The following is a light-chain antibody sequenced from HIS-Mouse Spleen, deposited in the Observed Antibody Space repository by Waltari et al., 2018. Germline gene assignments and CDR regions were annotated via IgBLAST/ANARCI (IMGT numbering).Light chain of an antibody. Sequence: EIVMTQSPATLSVSPGERATLSCRTSQSVSSNLSWYQQKPGQAPRLLIYGASTRATGIPARFSGSGSWTEFTLTISSLQSEDFAVYYCQQYNNWAGTFGQGTKVEIK. CDR3: QQYNNWAGT. CDR1: QSVSSN. J-gene: IGKJ1*01. CDR2: GAS. V-gene: IGKV3-15*01.